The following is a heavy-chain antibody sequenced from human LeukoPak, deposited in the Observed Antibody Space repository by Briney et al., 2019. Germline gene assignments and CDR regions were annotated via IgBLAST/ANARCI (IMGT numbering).Heavy chain of an antibody. CDR1: GGSISSRSYY. Sequence: NPSETLSLTCTVSGGSISSRSYYWGWVRQPPGKGLEWIGTIYHSGSTYYNPSLKSRLIISVDTSKNQFSLKLSSVTAADTAVYYCARHFPGGSGYLYYFDYWGQGTLVTVSS. CDR3: ARHFPGGSGYLYYFDY. V-gene: IGHV4-39*01. D-gene: IGHD3-3*01. CDR2: IYHSGST. J-gene: IGHJ4*02.